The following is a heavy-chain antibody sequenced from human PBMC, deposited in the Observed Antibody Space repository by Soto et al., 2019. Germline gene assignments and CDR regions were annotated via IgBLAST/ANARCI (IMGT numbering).Heavy chain of an antibody. Sequence: PSETLSLTCAVYGGSFSGYYWSWIRQPPGKGLEWIGEINHSGSTNYNPSLKSRVTISVDTSKNQFSLKLSSVTAADTAVYYCASRGGYDLSGYYYYYMDVWGKGTTVTVSS. CDR3: ASRGGYDLSGYYYYYMDV. V-gene: IGHV4-34*01. CDR1: GGSFSGYY. D-gene: IGHD5-12*01. CDR2: INHSGST. J-gene: IGHJ6*03.